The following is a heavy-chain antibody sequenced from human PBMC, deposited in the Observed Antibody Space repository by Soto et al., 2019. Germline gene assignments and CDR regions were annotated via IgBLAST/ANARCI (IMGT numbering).Heavy chain of an antibody. CDR1: GGSISSYY. CDR2: IYYSGST. V-gene: IGHV4-59*08. J-gene: IGHJ4*02. D-gene: IGHD3-3*01. Sequence: SETLSLTCTVSGGSISSYYWSWIRQPPGKGLEWIGYIYYSGSTNYNPSLKSRVTISVDSSKNQFSLKLDSVTAADTAVYYCARLGGYYQAFDNWGQGTLVTVSS. CDR3: ARLGGYYQAFDN.